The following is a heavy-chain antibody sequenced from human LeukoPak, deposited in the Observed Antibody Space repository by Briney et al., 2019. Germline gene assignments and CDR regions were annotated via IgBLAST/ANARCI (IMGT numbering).Heavy chain of an antibody. V-gene: IGHV4-34*01. Sequence: SETLSLTCAVYGGSFSGYYWSWIRQPPGKGLEWIGEINHSGSTNYNPSLKSRVTISVGTSKNQFSLKLSSVTAADTAVYYCARAGGSSTSSPFLFDYWGQGTLVTVYS. CDR3: ARAGGSSTSSPFLFDY. CDR2: INHSGST. CDR1: GGSFSGYY. D-gene: IGHD2-2*01. J-gene: IGHJ4*02.